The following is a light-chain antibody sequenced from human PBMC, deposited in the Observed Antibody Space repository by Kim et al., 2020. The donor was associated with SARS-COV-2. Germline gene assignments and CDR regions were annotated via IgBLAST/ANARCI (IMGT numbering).Light chain of an antibody. V-gene: IGLV3-25*03. J-gene: IGLJ1*01. Sequence: SYELPQPPSVSVSPGQTARITCSGDALPKQYAFWYQQKPGQAPVLVIYKDFERPSGIPERFSGSSSGTTVTLTISGVQAEDEADYYCQSADSSGNYVFGT. CDR2: KDF. CDR3: QSADSSGNYV. CDR1: ALPKQY.